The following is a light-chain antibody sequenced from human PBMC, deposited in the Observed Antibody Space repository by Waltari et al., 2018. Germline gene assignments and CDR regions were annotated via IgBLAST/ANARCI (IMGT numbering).Light chain of an antibody. V-gene: IGLV1-47*01. J-gene: IGLJ2*01. Sequence: QSVLPQPPSASGPTGQGVTISCSGCSSNIGSIYVYWYQQLPGSAPKLLISRDNHRPSGVPDRFSGSKSGTSASLAISGLRSEDEADYYCAAWDYSLGGVVFGGGTKLTVL. CDR2: RDN. CDR1: SSNIGSIY. CDR3: AAWDYSLGGVV.